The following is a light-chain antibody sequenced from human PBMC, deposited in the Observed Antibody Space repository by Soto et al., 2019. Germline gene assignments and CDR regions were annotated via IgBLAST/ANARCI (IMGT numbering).Light chain of an antibody. J-gene: IGKJ5*01. Sequence: EIMMTQSPATLSVSPGERATLFCRASQSVSNNLAWYQQKPGQAPRLLIYYASTRATGIPVRFSGSGSGTEFTLTISSLQSEDFALYYCQQYNNWPPITFGQGTRLEIK. CDR2: YAS. V-gene: IGKV3-15*01. CDR1: QSVSNN. CDR3: QQYNNWPPIT.